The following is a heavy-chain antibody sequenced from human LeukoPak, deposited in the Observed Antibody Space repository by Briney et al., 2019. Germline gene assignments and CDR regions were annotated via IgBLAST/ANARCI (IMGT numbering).Heavy chain of an antibody. CDR2: IYYSGST. CDR1: GGSISSYY. V-gene: IGHV4-59*01. J-gene: IGHJ6*02. D-gene: IGHD2-2*01. CDR3: ARLKGPATYYYYYGMDV. Sequence: ETLSLTCTVSGGSISSYYWSWIRQPPGKGLEWIGYIYYSGSTNYNPSLKSRVTISVDTSKNQFSLKLSSVTAADTAVYYCARLKGPATYYYYYGMDVWGQGTTVTVSS.